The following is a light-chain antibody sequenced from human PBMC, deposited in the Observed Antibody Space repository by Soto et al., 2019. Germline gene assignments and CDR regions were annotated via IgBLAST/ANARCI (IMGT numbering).Light chain of an antibody. CDR1: QRVSSN. V-gene: IGKV3-15*01. CDR3: QRYNNWPRT. J-gene: IGKJ1*01. Sequence: EIVMTQSPATLSVSPGERATLSCRASQRVSSNLAWYQQKPGQAPRLLIYGASTRATGIPARFSGSGSGTEFTLTISILQSEDFAVYYCQRYNNWPRTFGQGTKVELK. CDR2: GAS.